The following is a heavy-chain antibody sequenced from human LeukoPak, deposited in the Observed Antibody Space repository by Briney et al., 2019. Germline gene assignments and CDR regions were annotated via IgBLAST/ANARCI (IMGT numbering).Heavy chain of an antibody. CDR3: ASTRFNYGAYWSGHNWFDP. D-gene: IGHD4-17*01. CDR1: GGTFSSYA. Sequence: SVKVSSKASGGTFSSYAISWVRQAPGQGLEWMGGIIPIFGIANYAQKFQGRVTITADKSTSTAYMELSSLRSEDTAVYYCASTRFNYGAYWSGHNWFDPWGQGTLVTVSS. V-gene: IGHV1-69*10. CDR2: IIPIFGIA. J-gene: IGHJ5*02.